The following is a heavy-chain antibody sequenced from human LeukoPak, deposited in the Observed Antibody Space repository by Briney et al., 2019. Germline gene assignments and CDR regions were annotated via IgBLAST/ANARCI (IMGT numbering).Heavy chain of an antibody. V-gene: IGHV3-21*01. D-gene: IGHD2-2*01. Sequence: GGSLRLFCAASGFTFSSYSMNWVRQAPGKGLEWVSSISSSSSYIYYADSVKGRFTISRDNAKNSLYLQMNSLRAEDTAVYYCVRDLAGSAAFDYWGQGTLVTVSS. J-gene: IGHJ4*02. CDR2: ISSSSSYI. CDR1: GFTFSSYS. CDR3: VRDLAGSAAFDY.